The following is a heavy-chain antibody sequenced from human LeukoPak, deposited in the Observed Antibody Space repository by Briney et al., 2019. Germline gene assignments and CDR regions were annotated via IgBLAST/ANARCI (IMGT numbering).Heavy chain of an antibody. V-gene: IGHV4-34*01. CDR3: ARTRFATLAAFDI. CDR1: GGSFSGYY. D-gene: IGHD3-10*01. Sequence: SETLSLTCAVYGGSFSGYYWSWIRQPPGKGLEWIGGINHSGSTNYNPSLKSRVTISVDTSKNQFSLKLSSVTAADTAVYYCARTRFATLAAFDIWGQGTMVTVSS. CDR2: INHSGST. J-gene: IGHJ3*02.